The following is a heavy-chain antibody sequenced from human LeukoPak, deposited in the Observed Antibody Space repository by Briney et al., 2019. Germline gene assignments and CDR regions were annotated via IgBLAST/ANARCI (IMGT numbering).Heavy chain of an antibody. J-gene: IGHJ4*02. CDR2: ISGSGSGS. D-gene: IGHD3-16*01. CDR1: GFTFSNYA. CDR3: AKGRVVWGSHWGFDY. V-gene: IGHV3-23*01. Sequence: PGGSLRLSCVASGFTFSNYAMSWVRQAPGKGLEWVSAISGSGSGSYVADSVKGRFAISRDNSKNTLYLQMNSLRVEDTAMYYCAKGRVVWGSHWGFDYWGLGTLVAVSS.